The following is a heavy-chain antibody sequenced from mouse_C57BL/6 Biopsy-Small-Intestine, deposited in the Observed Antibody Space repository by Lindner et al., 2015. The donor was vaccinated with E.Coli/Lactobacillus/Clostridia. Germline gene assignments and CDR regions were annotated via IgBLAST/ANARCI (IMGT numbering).Heavy chain of an antibody. V-gene: IGHV1-14*01. D-gene: IGHD3-1*01. J-gene: IGHJ3*01. CDR3: ARDLWAHELLRARTPFDI. CDR2: VSPYNGDT. Sequence: SVKVSCKASGYSFTTYGVSWVRQAPGQGLEWLGWVSPYNGDTSYAQRFQGRVTMTTDTSTSTAYMELRSLSSDDTAVYYCARDLWAHELLRARTPFDIWGQGTMVTVSS. CDR1: GYSFTTYG.